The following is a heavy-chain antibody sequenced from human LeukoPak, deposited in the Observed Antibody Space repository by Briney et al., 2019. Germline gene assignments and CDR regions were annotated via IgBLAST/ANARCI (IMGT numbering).Heavy chain of an antibody. CDR1: GFTISSYG. V-gene: IGHV3-33*01. Sequence: GGSLRLSCAASGFTISSYGMHWVRQAPGKGLEWVAVIWYDGSNKYYADSVKGRFTISRDNSKNTLYLQMNSLRAEDTAVYYCARDLSSGNVLRYFDWLPRDYYGMDVWGQGTTVTVSS. J-gene: IGHJ6*02. CDR3: ARDLSSGNVLRYFDWLPRDYYGMDV. CDR2: IWYDGSNK. D-gene: IGHD3-9*01.